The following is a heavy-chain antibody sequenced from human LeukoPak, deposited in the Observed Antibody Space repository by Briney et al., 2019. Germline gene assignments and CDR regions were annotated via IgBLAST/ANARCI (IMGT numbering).Heavy chain of an antibody. J-gene: IGHJ4*02. CDR1: GGSFSGYY. CDR3: ARGRGSGWFYLDY. D-gene: IGHD6-19*01. Sequence: SETLSLTCAVYGGSFSGYYWSWIRQPPGKGLEWIGEINHSGSTNYNPSLKSRVTISVDTSKNQFSLKLSSVTAADTAMYYCARGRGSGWFYLDYWGQGTLVTVSS. V-gene: IGHV4-34*01. CDR2: INHSGST.